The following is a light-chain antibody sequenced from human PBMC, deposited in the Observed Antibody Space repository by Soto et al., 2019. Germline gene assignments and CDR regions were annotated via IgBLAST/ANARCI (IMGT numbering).Light chain of an antibody. CDR2: GAS. V-gene: IGKV3-20*01. Sequence: EIVVTQSPATLSLSPGERATLSCSARQSVSSNLAWYQQKPGQAPRLLIYGASTRATGIPARFSGSGSGTDFTLTISRLEPEDFAVYYCQQYGSSPLLTFGGGTKVDI. CDR3: QQYGSSPLLT. J-gene: IGKJ4*01. CDR1: QSVSSN.